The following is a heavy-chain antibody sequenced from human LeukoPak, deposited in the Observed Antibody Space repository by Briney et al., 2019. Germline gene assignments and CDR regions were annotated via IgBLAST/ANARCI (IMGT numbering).Heavy chain of an antibody. CDR3: ARELWFGESPPYY. D-gene: IGHD3-10*01. J-gene: IGHJ4*02. CDR1: GGTFSSYA. CDR2: IIPILGIA. V-gene: IGHV1-69*04. Sequence: SVEVSCKASGGTFSSYAISWVRQAPGQGLEWMGRIIPILGIANYAQKFQGRVTITADKSTSTAYMELSSLRSEDTAVYYCARELWFGESPPYYWGQGTLVTVSS.